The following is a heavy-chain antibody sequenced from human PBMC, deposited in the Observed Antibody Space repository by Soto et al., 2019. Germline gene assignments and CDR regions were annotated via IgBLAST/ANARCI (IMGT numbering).Heavy chain of an antibody. CDR1: GYSIASGYY. J-gene: IGHJ6*02. CDR3: ARTFDYYGMDV. Sequence: SETLSLTCAVCGYSIASGYYWAWIRQSPGKGLEWIGSIYHAGSVYYNPSLNSRVDVSLDTPKNHFSLKLTSVTAADTAVYYCARTFDYYGMDVWGQGTTVAVCS. CDR2: IYHAGSV. V-gene: IGHV4-38-2*01.